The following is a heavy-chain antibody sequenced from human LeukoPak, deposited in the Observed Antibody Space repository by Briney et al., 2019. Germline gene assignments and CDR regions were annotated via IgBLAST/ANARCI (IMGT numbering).Heavy chain of an antibody. D-gene: IGHD3-3*01. V-gene: IGHV3-66*02. CDR2: IYSAGST. CDR1: GFTFSTHW. Sequence: GGSLRLSCAASGFTFSTHWMHWVRQAPGKGLVWVSVIYSAGSTYYADSVKGRFTISRDNSKNTLYLQMNSLRAEDTAVYYCARGLYDFWSQSNWFDPWGQGTLVTVSS. CDR3: ARGLYDFWSQSNWFDP. J-gene: IGHJ5*02.